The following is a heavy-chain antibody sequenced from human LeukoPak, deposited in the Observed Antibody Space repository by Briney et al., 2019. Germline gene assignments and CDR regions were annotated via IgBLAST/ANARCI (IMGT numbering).Heavy chain of an antibody. V-gene: IGHV4-39*01. CDR1: GGSISSSSYY. J-gene: IGHJ4*02. Sequence: KPSETLSLTCTVSGGSISSSSYYWGWIRQPPGKGLEWIGSIYYSGSTYYNPSLKSRVTISVDTSKNQFSLKLSSVTAADTAAYYCARPSREIVENWGQGTLVTVSS. CDR2: IYYSGST. CDR3: ARPSREIVEN. D-gene: IGHD5-24*01.